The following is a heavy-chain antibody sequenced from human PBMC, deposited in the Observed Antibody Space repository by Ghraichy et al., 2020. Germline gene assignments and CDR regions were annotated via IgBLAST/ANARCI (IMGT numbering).Heavy chain of an antibody. CDR1: GYTFGSYA. CDR2: ANPYNDHS. D-gene: IGHD2-2*01. J-gene: IGHJ5*02. V-gene: IGHV1-18*01. CDR3: ARAGYCTFTTCTHLGFDP. Sequence: ASVKVSCKASGYTFGSYAIHWVRQAPGQGLEWMGGANPYNDHSNYAQRFQGRVTMTTDTSTSTAYMELRSLTSDDTAVYYCARAGYCTFTTCTHLGFDPWGQGTPVTVSS.